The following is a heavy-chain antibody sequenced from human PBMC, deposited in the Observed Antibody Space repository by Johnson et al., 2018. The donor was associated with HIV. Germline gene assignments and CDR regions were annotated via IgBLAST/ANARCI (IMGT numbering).Heavy chain of an antibody. D-gene: IGHD3-22*01. J-gene: IGHJ3*01. CDR3: ARDSSGYSGFDV. CDR1: GFTFSDHY. Sequence: VQLVESGGGLVRPGGSLRLSCAASGFTFSDHYMDWVRQAPGKGLEWVGRTRNKANSYTTEYAASVKGRFTISRDDSKTSLYLQMNSLKTEDTAVYYCARDSSGYSGFDVWGQGTMVTVSS. CDR2: TRNKANSYTT. V-gene: IGHV3-72*01.